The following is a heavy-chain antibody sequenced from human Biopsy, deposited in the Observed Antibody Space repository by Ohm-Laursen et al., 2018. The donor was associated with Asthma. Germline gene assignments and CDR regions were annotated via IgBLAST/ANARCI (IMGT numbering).Heavy chain of an antibody. CDR1: GGTFTTYV. Sequence: SVKVSCKSLGGTFTTYVIGWVRQAPGQGLEWMGGINSVFGTTTYPQKFQDRVTITADDSTSTVYMELSSLRSEDTAVYYCARKAGSCISRTCYSFDFWGQGTLVTVSS. CDR2: INSVFGTT. D-gene: IGHD2-2*01. V-gene: IGHV1-69*13. CDR3: ARKAGSCISRTCYSFDF. J-gene: IGHJ4*02.